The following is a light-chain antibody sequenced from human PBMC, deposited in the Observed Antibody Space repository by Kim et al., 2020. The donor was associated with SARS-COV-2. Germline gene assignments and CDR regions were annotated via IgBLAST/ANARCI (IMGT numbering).Light chain of an antibody. Sequence: SPGERATRSCRASRSVSSNYLAWYQHKPGQAPRLLIYGASSRATGIPDRFSGSGSGTDFTLTISRLEPEDFAVYYCQQYGTSPRTFGQGTKVDIK. CDR1: RSVSSNY. CDR3: QQYGTSPRT. V-gene: IGKV3-20*01. CDR2: GAS. J-gene: IGKJ1*01.